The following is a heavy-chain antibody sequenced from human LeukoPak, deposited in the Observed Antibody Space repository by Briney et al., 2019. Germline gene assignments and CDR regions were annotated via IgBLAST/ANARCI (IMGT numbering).Heavy chain of an antibody. CDR3: ARDRYYYDSSGYDPYFDY. J-gene: IGHJ4*02. CDR1: GGSISSYY. Sequence: SETLSLTCTVSGGSISSYYWSWIRQPAGKGLGWIGRIYTSGSTNYNPSLKSRVTMSVDTSKNQFSLKLSSVTAADTAVYYCARDRYYYDSSGYDPYFDYWGQGTLVTVSS. V-gene: IGHV4-4*07. CDR2: IYTSGST. D-gene: IGHD3-22*01.